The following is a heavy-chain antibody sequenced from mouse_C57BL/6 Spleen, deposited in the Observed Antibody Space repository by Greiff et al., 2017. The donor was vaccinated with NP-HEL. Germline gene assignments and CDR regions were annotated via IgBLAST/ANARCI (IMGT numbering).Heavy chain of an antibody. V-gene: IGHV5-9-1*02. CDR1: GFTFSSYA. D-gene: IGHD1-1*01. J-gene: IGHJ2*01. Sequence: DVMLVESGEGLVKPGGSLKLSCAASGFTFSSYAMSWVRQTPEKRLEWVAYISSGGDYIYYADTVKGRFTISRDNARNTLYLQMSSLKSEDTAMYYCTRIYYYGSSYPYYFDYWGQGTTLTVSS. CDR3: TRIYYYGSSYPYYFDY. CDR2: ISSGGDYI.